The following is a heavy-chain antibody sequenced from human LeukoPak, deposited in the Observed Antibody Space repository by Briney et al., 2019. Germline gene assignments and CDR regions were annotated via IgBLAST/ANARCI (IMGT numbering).Heavy chain of an antibody. D-gene: IGHD6-13*01. V-gene: IGHV3-20*04. CDR3: ARDREIAAGNFFDP. CDR1: GFTFDDYG. J-gene: IGHJ5*02. Sequence: PGGSLRLSCAASGFTFDDYGMSWVRQAPGKGLEWVSGINWNGGSTGYADSVKGRFTISRDNAKNTLYLQMNNLRAEDTAVYSCARDREIAAGNFFDPWGQGTLVTVSS. CDR2: INWNGGST.